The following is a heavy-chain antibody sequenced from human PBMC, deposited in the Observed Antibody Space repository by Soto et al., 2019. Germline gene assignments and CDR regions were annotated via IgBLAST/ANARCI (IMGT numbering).Heavy chain of an antibody. CDR1: GYAFTIYG. CDR2: ISAHNGNT. CDR3: ARGRYGDY. V-gene: IGHV1-18*01. J-gene: IGHJ4*02. D-gene: IGHD1-1*01. Sequence: QVHLVQCGAEVKKPGASVKVYCKCSGYAFTIYGITWVRQAPGQGLEWMGWISAHNGNTNYAQKLQGRVTVTRDTSTSTAYMELRSLRSDDTAVYYCARGRYGDYWGQGARVTVSS.